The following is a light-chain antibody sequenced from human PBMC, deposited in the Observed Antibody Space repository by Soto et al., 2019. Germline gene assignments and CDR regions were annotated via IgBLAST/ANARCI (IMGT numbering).Light chain of an antibody. CDR3: QQYNDWPPSYT. CDR1: QSVSIN. V-gene: IGKV3-15*01. J-gene: IGKJ2*01. CDR2: GAS. Sequence: EIVMTQSPATLSVSPGERATLSRRASQSVSINLAWYQQRPGQAPRLLIYGASTRATGVPARFSGSGSGTEFTLTISSLQSEDFAVYFCQQYNDWPPSYTFGQGTKLEIK.